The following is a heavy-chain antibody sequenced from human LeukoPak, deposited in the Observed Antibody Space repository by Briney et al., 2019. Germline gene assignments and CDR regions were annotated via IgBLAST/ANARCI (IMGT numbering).Heavy chain of an antibody. CDR2: IYYSGGT. Sequence: SETLSLTCTVSGGSISSYYWSWIRQPPGKGLEWIGYIYYSGGTNYNPSLKSRVTISVDTSENRFSLKLSSVTAADTAVYYCARDYRGRGPGYFEFWGQGILVTVSS. CDR1: GGSISSYY. J-gene: IGHJ4*02. D-gene: IGHD5-12*01. CDR3: ARDYRGRGPGYFEF. V-gene: IGHV4-59*01.